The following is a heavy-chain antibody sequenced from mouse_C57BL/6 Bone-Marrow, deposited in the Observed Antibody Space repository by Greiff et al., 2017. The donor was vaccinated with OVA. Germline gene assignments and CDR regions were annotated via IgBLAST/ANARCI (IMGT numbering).Heavy chain of an antibody. CDR2: VYPYNGGT. Sequence: EVQGVESGPVLVKPGPSVKISCKASGFTFTDYYMHWVKQSHGKSLEWIGLVYPYNGGTSYNQKFKGKATLTVDTSSSTAYMELNSLTSEDSAVYYCAREYDYEGGWFAYWGQGTLVTVSA. J-gene: IGHJ3*01. CDR3: AREYDYEGGWFAY. V-gene: IGHV1-36*01. D-gene: IGHD2-4*01. CDR1: GFTFTDYY.